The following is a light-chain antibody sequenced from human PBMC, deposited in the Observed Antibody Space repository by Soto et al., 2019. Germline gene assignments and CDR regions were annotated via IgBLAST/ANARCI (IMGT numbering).Light chain of an antibody. CDR2: DVT. J-gene: IGLJ1*01. CDR3: CSYAGSYNYV. Sequence: QSALTQPRSMSGSPGQSVTISCTGTSSDVGGYNSVSWFQQHPGKAPKLMIYDVTKRPSGVPDRFSGSKSGNTASLTISGLQAEDEADYYCCSYAGSYNYVFGTGTKATVL. CDR1: SSDVGGYNS. V-gene: IGLV2-11*01.